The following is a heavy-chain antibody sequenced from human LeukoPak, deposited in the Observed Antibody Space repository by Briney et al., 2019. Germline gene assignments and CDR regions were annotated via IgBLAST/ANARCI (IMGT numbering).Heavy chain of an antibody. CDR1: GYTFTSYY. CDR2: INPSGGST. D-gene: IGHD3-10*01. CDR3: ARDMDYYGSGSTGDY. Sequence: ASVKVSCKASGYTFTSYYMHWVRLAPGQGLERMGIINPSGGSTSYAQKFQGRVTMTRDTSTRTVYMELSSLRSEDTAMYYCARDMDYYGSGSTGDYWGQGTLVTVSS. V-gene: IGHV1-46*01. J-gene: IGHJ4*02.